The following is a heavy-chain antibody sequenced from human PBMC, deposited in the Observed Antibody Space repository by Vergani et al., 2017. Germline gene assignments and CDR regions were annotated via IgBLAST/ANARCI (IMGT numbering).Heavy chain of an antibody. V-gene: IGHV2-5*01. D-gene: IGHD2-21*01. J-gene: IGHJ5*02. Sequence: QITLKESGPTLVKPTQTLTLTCTFSGFSLSTSGVGVGWIRQPPGKALEWLALIYWNDDKRYSPSLKSRLTITKDTSKNPVVLTMTNMDPVDTATYYCARMIDPQVRPACRWGWFDPWGQGTLVTVSS. CDR1: GFSLSTSGVG. CDR2: IYWNDDK. CDR3: ARMIDPQVRPACRWGWFDP.